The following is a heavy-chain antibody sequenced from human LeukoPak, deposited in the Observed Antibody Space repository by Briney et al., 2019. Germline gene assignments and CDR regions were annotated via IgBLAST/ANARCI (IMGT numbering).Heavy chain of an antibody. J-gene: IGHJ4*02. D-gene: IGHD1-26*01. CDR1: GFTFSSYA. CDR3: ARDGSWDY. V-gene: IGHV3-23*01. CDR2: NSGSGGHT. Sequence: GGSLRLSCAASGFTFSSYAMGWVRQATGKGPEWVSSNSGSGGHTYFADSVKGRFTISRDNAKNTLYLQMNSLRAEDTAVYYCARDGSWDYWGQGTLVTVSS.